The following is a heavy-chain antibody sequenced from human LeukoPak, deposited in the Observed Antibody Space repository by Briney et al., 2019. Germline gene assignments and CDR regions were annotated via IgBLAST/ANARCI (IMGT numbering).Heavy chain of an antibody. D-gene: IGHD4-17*01. CDR2: ISSSSDTI. J-gene: IGHJ5*02. V-gene: IGHV3-48*04. CDR1: GFTFGPYT. CDR3: AKGNYGDYVVSWFDP. Sequence: GSLRLSCAASGFTFGPYTKNWVRQAPGKGLEWVSYISSSSDTIYYADSVKGRFTISRDNAKNSLYLQMNSLRAEDTALYYCAKGNYGDYVVSWFDPWGQGTLVTVSS.